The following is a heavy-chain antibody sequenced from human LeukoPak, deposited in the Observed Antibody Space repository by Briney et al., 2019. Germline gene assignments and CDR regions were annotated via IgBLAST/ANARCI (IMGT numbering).Heavy chain of an antibody. CDR1: GGSISSSSYY. J-gene: IGHJ3*02. CDR3: ARGLLWFGEYDAFDI. D-gene: IGHD3-10*01. V-gene: IGHV4-39*07. Sequence: SETLSLTCTVSGGSISSSSYYWGWIRQPPGKGLEWIGSIYYSGSTYYNPSLKSRVTISVDTSKNQFSLKLSSVTAADTAVYYCARGLLWFGEYDAFDIWGQGTMVTVSS. CDR2: IYYSGST.